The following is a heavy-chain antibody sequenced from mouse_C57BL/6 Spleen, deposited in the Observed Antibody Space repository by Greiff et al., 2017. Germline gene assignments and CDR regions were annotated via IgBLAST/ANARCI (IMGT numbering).Heavy chain of an antibody. D-gene: IGHD3-1*01. V-gene: IGHV1-69*01. CDR3: ARSGPFTQTIDY. J-gene: IGHJ2*01. CDR1: GYTFTSYW. CDR2: IDPSDSYT. Sequence: QVQLQQPGAELVMPGASVKLSCKASGYTFTSYWMHWVKQRPGQGLEWIGEIDPSDSYTNYNQKFKGKSTLNVDKSSSTAYMQLSSLTSEDSAVYYCARSGPFTQTIDYWGQGTTLTVSS.